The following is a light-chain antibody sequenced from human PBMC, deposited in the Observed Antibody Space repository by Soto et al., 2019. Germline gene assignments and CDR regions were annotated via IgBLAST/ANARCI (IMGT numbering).Light chain of an antibody. CDR1: QSISSW. V-gene: IGKV1-5*01. CDR2: DAS. Sequence: DIQMTQSPSTLSASVGARLTITGRASQSISSWLAWYQQKPGKAPKLLIYDASSLESGVPSRFTGSGSGTEFTLTISSLQPDDFATYYCQQYNSYRTFGQGTQVDIK. J-gene: IGKJ1*01. CDR3: QQYNSYRT.